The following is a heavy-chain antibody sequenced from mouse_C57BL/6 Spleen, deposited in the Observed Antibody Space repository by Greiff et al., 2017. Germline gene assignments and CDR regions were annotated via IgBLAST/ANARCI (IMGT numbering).Heavy chain of an antibody. CDR3: ARKFPHYGSSLDY. CDR1: GYTFTSYW. V-gene: IGHV1-59*01. D-gene: IGHD1-1*01. Sequence: VQLQQPGAELVRPGTSVKLSCKASGYTFTSYWMHWVKQRPGQGLEWIGVIDPSDSYTNYNQKFKGKATLTVDTSSSTAYMQLSSLTSEDSAVYYCARKFPHYGSSLDYWGQGTTLTVSS. CDR2: IDPSDSYT. J-gene: IGHJ2*01.